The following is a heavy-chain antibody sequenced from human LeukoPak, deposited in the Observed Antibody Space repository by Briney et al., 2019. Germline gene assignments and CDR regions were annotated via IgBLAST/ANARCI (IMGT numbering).Heavy chain of an antibody. J-gene: IGHJ4*02. CDR3: ARGDFSDTAAYYYD. D-gene: IGHD3-22*01. Sequence: ASVEVSCKASGYTFIGYYIHWVRQAPGQGLEWMGWINPKNGVTNYAQKFQGRVTLTRDTSFSTAFMVLNRLRSDDTAVYYCARGDFSDTAAYYYDWGQGTLVTVSS. V-gene: IGHV1-2*02. CDR1: GYTFIGYY. CDR2: INPKNGVT.